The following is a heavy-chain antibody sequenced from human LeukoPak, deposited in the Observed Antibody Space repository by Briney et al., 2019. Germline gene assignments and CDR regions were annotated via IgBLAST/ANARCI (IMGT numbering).Heavy chain of an antibody. Sequence: GGSLRLSCAASGFSFNSYWMSWVRQAPGTGLEWVANIRQDESERYYADSLKGRFTISRDNAKNSLYLQMNSLGAEDTAMYYCARDWSFDSDDYYLYGFDIWGQGTRVTVSS. J-gene: IGHJ3*02. V-gene: IGHV3-7*01. CDR3: ARDWSFDSDDYYLYGFDI. CDR1: GFSFNSYW. D-gene: IGHD3-22*01. CDR2: IRQDESER.